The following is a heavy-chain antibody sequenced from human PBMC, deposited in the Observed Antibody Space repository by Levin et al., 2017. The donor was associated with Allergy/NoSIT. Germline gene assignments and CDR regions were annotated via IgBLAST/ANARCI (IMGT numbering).Heavy chain of an antibody. CDR3: ARLHSYGFFDY. D-gene: IGHD5-18*01. J-gene: IGHJ4*02. V-gene: IGHV4-39*01. Sequence: GSLRLSCTVSGGSISSSSYYWGWIRQPPGKGLEWIGSIYYSGSTYYNPSLKSRVTISVDTSKNQFSLKLSSVTAADTAVYYCARLHSYGFFDYWGQGTLVTVSS. CDR2: IYYSGST. CDR1: GGSISSSSYY.